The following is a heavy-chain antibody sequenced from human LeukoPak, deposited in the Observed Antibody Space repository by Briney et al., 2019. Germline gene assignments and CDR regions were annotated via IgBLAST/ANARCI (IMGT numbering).Heavy chain of an antibody. CDR2: IYYSGST. V-gene: IGHV4-39*01. J-gene: IGHJ4*02. Sequence: KSSETLSLTCTISGDSTSSDRYYGGWVRQPPGKGLEWIGNIYYSGSTYYNPSLKSRVTMSVDTSKNQFFLKLNSVTAADTAVYYYARGRPYSGGYHLDYWGQGTLVTVSP. CDR3: ARGRPYSGGYHLDY. D-gene: IGHD1-26*01. CDR1: GDSTSSDRYY.